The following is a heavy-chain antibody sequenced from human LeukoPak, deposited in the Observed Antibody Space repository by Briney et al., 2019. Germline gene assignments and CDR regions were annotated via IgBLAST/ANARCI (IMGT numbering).Heavy chain of an antibody. CDR2: IKQDGSEK. CDR3: AREGSPWYYDFWSGYYTDENYYFDY. CDR1: GFTFSSYA. D-gene: IGHD3-3*01. Sequence: QPGGSLRLSCAASGFTFSSYAMSWVRQAPGKGLEWVANIKQDGSEKYYVDSVKGRFTISRDNAKNSLYLQMNSLRAEDTAVYYCAREGSPWYYDFWSGYYTDENYYFDYWGQGTLVTVSS. V-gene: IGHV3-7*01. J-gene: IGHJ4*02.